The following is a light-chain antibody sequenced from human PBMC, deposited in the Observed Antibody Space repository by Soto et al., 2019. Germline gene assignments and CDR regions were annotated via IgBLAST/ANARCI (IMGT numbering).Light chain of an antibody. Sequence: EIVLTQSPGTLSLPPGERATLSCRASQSVSSSYLAWYQQKPGQAPRLLIYGASIRATGIPARFSGSGSGTEFTLTISTLQSEDFAIYYCQHYNNWPPWTFGQGTKVDIK. CDR1: QSVSSSY. CDR2: GAS. J-gene: IGKJ1*01. V-gene: IGKV3-15*01. CDR3: QHYNNWPPWT.